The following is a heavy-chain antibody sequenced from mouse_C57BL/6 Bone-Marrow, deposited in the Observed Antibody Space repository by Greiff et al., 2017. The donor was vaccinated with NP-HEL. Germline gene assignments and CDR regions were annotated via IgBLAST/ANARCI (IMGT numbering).Heavy chain of an antibody. CDR1: GIDFSRYW. Sequence: EVKLLESGGGLVQPGGSLKLSCEASGIDFSRYWMSWVRRAPGKGLEWIGENNPDSSTINYAPYLKDNFIIARDNAKNTLYLQLSNVRSDDTALYYCARPGWLLRGYYSMDYWGQGTSVTVSS. CDR2: NNPDSSTI. J-gene: IGHJ4*01. CDR3: ARPGWLLRGYYSMDY. V-gene: IGHV4-1*01. D-gene: IGHD2-3*01.